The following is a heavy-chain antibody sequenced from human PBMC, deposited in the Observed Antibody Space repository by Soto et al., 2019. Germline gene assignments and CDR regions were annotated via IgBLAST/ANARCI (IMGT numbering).Heavy chain of an antibody. J-gene: IGHJ3*02. CDR1: GFTFSSYG. Sequence: QVQLVESGGGVVQPGRSLRLSCAASGFTFSSYGMHWVRQAPGKGLEWVAVISYDGSNKYYADSVKGRFTISRDNSKNTLYLQMNSLRAEDTAVYYCAKAAVGSLVIWGQGTMVTVSS. CDR3: AKAAVGSLVI. D-gene: IGHD6-19*01. V-gene: IGHV3-30*18. CDR2: ISYDGSNK.